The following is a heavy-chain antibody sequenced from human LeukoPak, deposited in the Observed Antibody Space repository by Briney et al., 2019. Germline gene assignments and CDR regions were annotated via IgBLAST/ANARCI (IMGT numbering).Heavy chain of an antibody. J-gene: IGHJ5*02. CDR2: ISAYNGNT. CDR3: AREESGSGSYYNWFDP. Sequence: GASVKVSCKASGYTFTSYGISWVRQAPGQGLEWMGWISAYNGNTNYAQKFQGRVTITADESTSTAYMELSSLRSEDTAVYYCAREESGSGSYYNWFDPWGQGTLVTVSS. V-gene: IGHV1-18*01. D-gene: IGHD1-26*01. CDR1: GYTFTSYG.